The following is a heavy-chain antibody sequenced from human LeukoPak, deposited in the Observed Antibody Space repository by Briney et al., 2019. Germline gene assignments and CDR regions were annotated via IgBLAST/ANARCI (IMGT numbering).Heavy chain of an antibody. Sequence: PGGSLRLSCAASGFTFSSYSMNWVRQAPGKGLEWVSSISGRSDSIYYADSGKGRFTISRDNAKNSVYLQLNSLRAEDTAVYYCSLWFGEPRAFDFRGQGTMVTVSS. CDR2: ISGRSDSI. CDR1: GFTFSSYS. D-gene: IGHD3-10*01. CDR3: SLWFGEPRAFDF. V-gene: IGHV3-21*04. J-gene: IGHJ3*01.